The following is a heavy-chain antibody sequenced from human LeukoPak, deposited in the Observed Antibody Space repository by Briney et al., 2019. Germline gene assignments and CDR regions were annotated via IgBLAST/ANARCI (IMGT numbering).Heavy chain of an antibody. D-gene: IGHD3-16*01. V-gene: IGHV4-59*01. CDR3: AREAPYPKGEYAFDI. CDR1: GGSISGYY. Sequence: SETLSLTCTVSGGSISGYYWSWIRQPPGKGLEWIGYIYSSGTTNYNPSFKSRITISVDTSRNQFSLQLSSVTAADTAVYYCAREAPYPKGEYAFDIWGQGTMVTVSS. J-gene: IGHJ3*02. CDR2: IYSSGTT.